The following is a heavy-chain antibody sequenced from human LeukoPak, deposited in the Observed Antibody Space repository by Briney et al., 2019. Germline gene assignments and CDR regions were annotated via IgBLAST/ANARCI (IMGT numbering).Heavy chain of an antibody. CDR2: IIPIFGTA. J-gene: IGHJ4*02. CDR1: GGTFSSYA. Sequence: SVKVSCKASGGTFSSYAISWVRQAPGQGLEWMGGIIPIFGTANYAQKFQGRVTITADESTSTAYMELSSLRSEDTAVYYCARGGRDYYDSSGYYPFDYWGQGTLVTVSS. D-gene: IGHD3-22*01. CDR3: ARGGRDYYDSSGYYPFDY. V-gene: IGHV1-69*01.